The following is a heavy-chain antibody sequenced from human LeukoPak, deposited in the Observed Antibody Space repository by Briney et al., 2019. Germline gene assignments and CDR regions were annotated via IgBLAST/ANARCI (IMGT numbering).Heavy chain of an antibody. CDR1: GYTFTSYD. J-gene: IGHJ6*03. CDR3: ARGVGGSSGWFPYYYMDV. D-gene: IGHD6-19*01. Sequence: ASVKVSCKASGYTFTSYDINWVRQATGQGLEWMGWMNPNSGNTGYAQKFQGRVTMTRNTSISTAYMELSSLRSEDTAVYYCARGVGGSSGWFPYYYMDVWGKGTTVTISS. CDR2: MNPNSGNT. V-gene: IGHV1-8*01.